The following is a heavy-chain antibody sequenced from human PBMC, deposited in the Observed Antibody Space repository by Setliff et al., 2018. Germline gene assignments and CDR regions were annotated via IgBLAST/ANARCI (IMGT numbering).Heavy chain of an antibody. CDR3: ARPHGGDYAFDI. CDR2: IYHRGRT. J-gene: IGHJ3*02. D-gene: IGHD4-17*01. CDR1: GISITSGHY. V-gene: IGHV4-38-2*01. Sequence: SETLSLTCDVSGISITSGHYWGWIRQPPGKGLEWIATIYHRGRTYYNPSLDSRVTISVDTSKDQVSLKLTSLTAADTAVYYCARPHGGDYAFDIWGQGTMVTVSS.